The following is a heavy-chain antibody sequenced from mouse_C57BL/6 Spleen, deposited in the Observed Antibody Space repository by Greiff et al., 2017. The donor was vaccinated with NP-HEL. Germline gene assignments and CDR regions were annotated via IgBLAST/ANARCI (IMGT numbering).Heavy chain of an antibody. J-gene: IGHJ1*03. CDR1: GYTFTDYN. CDR2: INPNNGGT. V-gene: IGHV1-22*01. D-gene: IGHD2-1*01. Sequence: EVQLQQSGPELVKPGASVKMSCKASGYTFTDYNMHWVKQSHGKSLEWIGYINPNNGGTSYNQKFKGKATLTVNKSSSTAYMELRSLTSEDSAVYYCARLEGKRGYFDVWGTGTTVTVSS. CDR3: ARLEGKRGYFDV.